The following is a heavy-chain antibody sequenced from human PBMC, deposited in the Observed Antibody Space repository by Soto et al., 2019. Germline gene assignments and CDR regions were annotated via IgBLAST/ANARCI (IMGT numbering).Heavy chain of an antibody. Sequence: SETLSLTCAVYGGSFSEYNWNWIRQPPGKGLEWIGEINEGATANYNPSLKSRITMSLDASKNEFSLKLSSVTAADAAVYYCARGRVWYYLEHLYFDSWAQGSPVT. CDR2: INEGATA. D-gene: IGHD2-8*01. V-gene: IGHV4-34*01. CDR1: GGSFSEYN. J-gene: IGHJ4*02. CDR3: ARGRVWYYLEHLYFDS.